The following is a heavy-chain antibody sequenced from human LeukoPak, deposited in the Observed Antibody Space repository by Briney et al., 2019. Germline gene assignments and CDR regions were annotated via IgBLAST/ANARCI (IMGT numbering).Heavy chain of an antibody. CDR3: AREVRRDGYTLPDY. V-gene: IGHV4-59*01. J-gene: IGHJ4*02. Sequence: SETLSLTCTVSGGSISSYYWSWIRQPPGKGLEWIGYIYYSGSTNYNPPLKSRVTISVDTSKNQFSLRLSSVTAADTAVYYCAREVRRDGYTLPDYWGQGTLVTVSS. CDR2: IYYSGST. CDR1: GGSISSYY. D-gene: IGHD5-24*01.